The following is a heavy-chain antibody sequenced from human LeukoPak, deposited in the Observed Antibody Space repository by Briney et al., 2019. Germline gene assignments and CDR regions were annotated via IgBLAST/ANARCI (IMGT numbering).Heavy chain of an antibody. D-gene: IGHD2-21*02. J-gene: IGHJ3*02. CDR3: ARSYDCGGDCFEAFDI. CDR1: GNSISTSKSY. CDR2: IYFSGNT. V-gene: IGHV4-39*01. Sequence: SDTLSLTCTVSGNSISTSKSYWGWIRQPPLKGLEWIGSIYFSGNTYYNASLKSRVTISVDTSKNQFSLTLTSVTAADTAVYYCARSYDCGGDCFEAFDIWGQGTMVTVSS.